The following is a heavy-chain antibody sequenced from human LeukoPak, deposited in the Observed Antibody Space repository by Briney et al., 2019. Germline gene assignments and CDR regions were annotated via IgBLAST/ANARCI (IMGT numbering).Heavy chain of an antibody. CDR1: GGSISSGSYY. J-gene: IGHJ6*03. Sequence: SQTLSLTCTVSGGSISSGSYYWSWIRQPAGKGLEWIGRIYTSGSTNYNPSLKSRVTISVDTSKNQFSLKLSSVTAADTAVYYCARVLTFGGVIADYYMDVWGKGTTVTVSS. CDR2: IYTSGST. V-gene: IGHV4-61*02. D-gene: IGHD3-16*02. CDR3: ARVLTFGGVIADYYMDV.